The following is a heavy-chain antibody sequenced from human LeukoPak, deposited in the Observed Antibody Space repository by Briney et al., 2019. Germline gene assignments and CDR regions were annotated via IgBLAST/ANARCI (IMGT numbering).Heavy chain of an antibody. CDR3: AKEVIVGVSFDY. V-gene: IGHV3-7*03. CDR1: GFTFSKYW. Sequence: PGGSLRLSCAASGFTFSKYWMSWVRQAPGKGLEWVANIQQDGSEKYYVDSVKGRFTISRDNAKNSLYLQMNSLRAEDTAVYYCAKEVIVGVSFDYWGQGTLVTVSS. J-gene: IGHJ4*02. CDR2: IQQDGSEK. D-gene: IGHD1-26*01.